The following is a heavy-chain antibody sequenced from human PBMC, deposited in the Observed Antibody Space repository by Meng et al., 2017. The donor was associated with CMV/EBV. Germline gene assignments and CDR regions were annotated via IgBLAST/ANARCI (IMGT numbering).Heavy chain of an antibody. V-gene: IGHV2-5*01. CDR2: IYWNDDK. CDR3: AHRYYDSSIGWFDP. D-gene: IGHD3-22*01. CDR1: GFSLSSSGVA. J-gene: IGHJ5*02. Sequence: SGPTLVKPTQTLTLTCTFSGFSLSSSGVAVGWIRQSPGKALEWLALIYWNDDKRYSPSLKSRLTITKDISKNQVVLTMTNMDPVDTATYYCAHRYYDSSIGWFDPWGQGTLVTVSS.